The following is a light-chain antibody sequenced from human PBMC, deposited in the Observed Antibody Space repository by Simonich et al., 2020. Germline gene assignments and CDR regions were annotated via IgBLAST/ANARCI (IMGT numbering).Light chain of an antibody. Sequence: DIVMTQTPLSLSVTPGQPASISCKSSQSLLHSDGKTYLYWSLQKPGQSPQLLSYEVSNRFSGVPDRFSGSGSGTDFTLKISRVEAEDVGVYYCMQSIQLPRTFGQGTKVEIK. CDR2: EVS. CDR3: MQSIQLPRT. V-gene: IGKV2D-29*02. J-gene: IGKJ1*01. CDR1: QSLLHSDGKTY.